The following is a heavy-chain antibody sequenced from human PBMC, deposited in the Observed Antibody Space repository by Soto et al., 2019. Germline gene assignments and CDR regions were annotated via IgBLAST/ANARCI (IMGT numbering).Heavy chain of an antibody. CDR3: ARSPPTSLLALWWFDP. D-gene: IGHD2-21*01. CDR1: GGSFSGYY. Sequence: PSETLSLTCAVYGGSFSGYYWSWTRQPPGKGLEWIGEINHSGSTNYNPSLKSRVTISVDTSKNQFSLKLSSVTAADTAVYYCARSPPTSLLALWWFDPWGQGTLVTVSS. CDR2: INHSGST. J-gene: IGHJ5*02. V-gene: IGHV4-34*01.